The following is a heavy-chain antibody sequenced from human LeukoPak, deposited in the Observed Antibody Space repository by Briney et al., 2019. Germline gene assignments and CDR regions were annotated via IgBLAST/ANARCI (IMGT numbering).Heavy chain of an antibody. CDR2: IRYDGSNK. J-gene: IGHJ4*02. Sequence: GGSLRLSCAASGFTFSSYGMHWVRQAPGRGLEWMSFIRYDGSNKYYADSVKGRFTISRDNSKNTLYPQMNSLRAEDTAVYYCAKGYSYGFVYWGQGTLVTVSS. CDR3: AKGYSYGFVY. CDR1: GFTFSSYG. V-gene: IGHV3-30*02. D-gene: IGHD5-18*01.